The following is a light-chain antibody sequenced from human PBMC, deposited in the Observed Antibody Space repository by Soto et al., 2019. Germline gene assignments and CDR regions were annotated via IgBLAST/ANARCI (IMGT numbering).Light chain of an antibody. CDR2: GNS. Sequence: QSALTQSPSVSGAPGQRVTISCTGSSSNIGAGYDVHWYQQLPGTAPKLLIYGNSNRPSGVPDRFSGSKSGTSASLAITGLQAEDEADYYCQSYDSSLSGGVFGTGTKVTVL. J-gene: IGLJ1*01. CDR3: QSYDSSLSGGV. V-gene: IGLV1-40*01. CDR1: SSNIGAGYD.